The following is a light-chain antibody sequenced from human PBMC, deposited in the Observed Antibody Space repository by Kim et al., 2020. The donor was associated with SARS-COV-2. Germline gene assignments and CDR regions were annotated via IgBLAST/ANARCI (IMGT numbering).Light chain of an antibody. CDR3: GTWDSSLSAL. Sequence: PGQKFTSSCSGSSSNIGNNYVSWYQQLPGTAPKLLIYDNNKRPSGIPDRFSGSKSGTSATLGITGLQTGDEADYYCGTWDSSLSALFGGGTQLTVL. V-gene: IGLV1-51*01. CDR1: SSNIGNNY. CDR2: DNN. J-gene: IGLJ2*01.